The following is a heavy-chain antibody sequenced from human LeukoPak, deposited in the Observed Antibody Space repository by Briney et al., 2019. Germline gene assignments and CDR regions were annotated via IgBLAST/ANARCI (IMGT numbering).Heavy chain of an antibody. D-gene: IGHD6-19*01. V-gene: IGHV3-23*01. Sequence: GGSLRLSCAASGFTFSSYAMSWVRQAPRKGLEWVSAISGSGGSTYYADSVKGRFTISRDNAKNSLYLQMNSLRAEDTAVYYCASGSSGWYPFDYWGQGTLVTVSS. CDR3: ASGSSGWYPFDY. CDR2: ISGSGGST. J-gene: IGHJ4*02. CDR1: GFTFSSYA.